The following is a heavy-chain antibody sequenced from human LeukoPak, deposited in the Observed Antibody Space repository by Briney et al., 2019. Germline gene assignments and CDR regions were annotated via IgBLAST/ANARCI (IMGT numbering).Heavy chain of an antibody. D-gene: IGHD3-22*01. J-gene: IGHJ3*02. CDR2: FFPEDGET. CDR3: ATFRITMIVVVEAFDI. Sequence: ASVKVSCKVSGYTLTELSMHWVRQAPEKGLEGMGGFFPEDGETIYAQNFQGRVTMTEDTSTDTAYMELSSLRSEDTAVYYCATFRITMIVVVEAFDIWGQGTMVTVSS. CDR1: GYTLTELS. V-gene: IGHV1-24*01.